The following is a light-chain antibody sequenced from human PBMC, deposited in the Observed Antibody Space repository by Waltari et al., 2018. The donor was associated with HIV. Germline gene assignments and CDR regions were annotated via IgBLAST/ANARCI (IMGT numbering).Light chain of an antibody. CDR2: GAS. Sequence: EIVLTPSPGPLSLSPGERANLSCRASQSVSSSYLAWYQQKPGQAPRLLIYGASSRATGIPDRFSGSGSGTDFTLTISRLEPEDFAVYYCQQYGSSPRTFGQGTKVEIK. CDR1: QSVSSSY. V-gene: IGKV3-20*01. CDR3: QQYGSSPRT. J-gene: IGKJ1*01.